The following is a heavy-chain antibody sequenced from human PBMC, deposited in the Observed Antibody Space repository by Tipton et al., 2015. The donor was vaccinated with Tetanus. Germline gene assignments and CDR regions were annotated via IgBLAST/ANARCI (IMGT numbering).Heavy chain of an antibody. D-gene: IGHD3-16*01. V-gene: IGHV4-31*03. CDR3: ARVGGSVWGSPFDP. J-gene: IGHJ5*02. CDR2: IFHTGGA. CDR1: GGSVNSDDYY. Sequence: LRLSCTVSGGSVNSDDYYWTWIRQHPGKGLDWIGYIFHTGGADYNPSLKSRATISIDTSKNQFSLKLSSVTAADTAVYYCARVGGSVWGSPFDPWGQGVLVTVSS.